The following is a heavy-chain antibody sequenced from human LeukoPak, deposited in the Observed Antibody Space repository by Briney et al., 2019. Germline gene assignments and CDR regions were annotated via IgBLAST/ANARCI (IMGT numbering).Heavy chain of an antibody. Sequence: PGGSLRLSCAASRFTFSSYSINWVRQAPGKGLEWLSYISSSSRTISYADSLKGRFTVSRDNAKNSLDLQMNSLRVEDTAVYYCARVGTSGWTSDYWGQGTLVTVSS. V-gene: IGHV3-48*04. J-gene: IGHJ4*02. CDR1: RFTFSSYS. CDR3: ARVGTSGWTSDY. CDR2: ISSSSRTI. D-gene: IGHD6-19*01.